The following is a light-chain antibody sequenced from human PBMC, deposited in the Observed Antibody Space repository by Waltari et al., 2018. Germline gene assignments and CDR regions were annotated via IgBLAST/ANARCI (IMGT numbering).Light chain of an antibody. CDR3: QQYKNWPPVT. V-gene: IGKV3-15*01. Sequence: EIVMTQSPATLSVSPGERATLSCRASQSVSSNLAWYQQKPGQAPSLLIYGASTRATGIPASFSGSGSGTEFTLTISSLQSEDFALYYCQQYKNWPPVTFGGGTKVEIK. J-gene: IGKJ4*01. CDR1: QSVSSN. CDR2: GAS.